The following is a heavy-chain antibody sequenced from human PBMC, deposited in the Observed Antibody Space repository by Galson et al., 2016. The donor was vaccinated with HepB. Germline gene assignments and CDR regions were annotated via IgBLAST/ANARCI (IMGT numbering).Heavy chain of an antibody. CDR3: ARDNSMMETSWWFDP. J-gene: IGHJ5*02. Sequence: SVKVSCKASGYTFTKYWMHWVRQAPGQGLEWMGVINPSGTSRGYAEKFQGRVTLTRDTSTGTGYMELSSLRSEDTAVYYCARDNSMMETSWWFDPWGQGTLVTVPS. V-gene: IGHV1-46*01. CDR1: GYTFTKYW. CDR2: INPSGTSR. D-gene: IGHD3-22*01.